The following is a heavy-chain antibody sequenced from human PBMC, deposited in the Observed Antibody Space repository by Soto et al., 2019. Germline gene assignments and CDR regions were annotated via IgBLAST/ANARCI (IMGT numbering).Heavy chain of an antibody. V-gene: IGHV4-59*08. CDR3: VRYFAY. J-gene: IGHJ4*02. CDR2: IYYSGST. Sequence: SETLSLTCTVSGGSISSYYWSWIRQPPGKGLEWIGYIYYSGSTNYNPSLKSRVTISVDTSKNQFSLKLSSVTAADTAVYYCVRYFAYWGQGTLVTVSS. CDR1: GGSISSYY.